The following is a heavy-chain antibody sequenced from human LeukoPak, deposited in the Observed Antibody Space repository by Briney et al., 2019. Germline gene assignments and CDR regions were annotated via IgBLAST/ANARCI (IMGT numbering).Heavy chain of an antibody. CDR2: IYYSGST. CDR1: GCSISSSSYY. CDR3: ARDSSGWSFFPAYAY. V-gene: IGHV4-39*01. J-gene: IGHJ4*02. Sequence: SETLSLTCTVSGCSISSSSYYWGWIRQPPGKGVECIGSIYYSGSTSSTTSLNSPLTIYVTPSKNQFSKKLSSVPAADTAVYYCARDSSGWSFFPAYAYRGQGTLVTVSS. D-gene: IGHD6-19*01.